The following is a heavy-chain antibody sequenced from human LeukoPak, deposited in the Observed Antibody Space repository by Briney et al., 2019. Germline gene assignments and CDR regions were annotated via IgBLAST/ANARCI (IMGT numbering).Heavy chain of an antibody. Sequence: GGSLRLSCTASGFTFSSYSMNWVRQAPGKGLEWVSSISTSSSYIYYADSVKGRFTISRDNARKSLYLQMNSLRAEDTAVYYCARVSILIVPYYAFDIWGQGTMVTVSS. J-gene: IGHJ3*02. V-gene: IGHV3-21*01. CDR3: ARVSILIVPYYAFDI. CDR1: GFTFSSYS. CDR2: ISTSSSYI. D-gene: IGHD2/OR15-2a*01.